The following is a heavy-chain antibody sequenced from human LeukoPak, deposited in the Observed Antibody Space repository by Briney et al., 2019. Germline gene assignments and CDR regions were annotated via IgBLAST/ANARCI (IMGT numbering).Heavy chain of an antibody. Sequence: PSETLSLTCTVSGGSISSYYWSWIRQPPGKGLEWIGYIYYSGSTNYNPSLKSRVTMSVDTSKNQFSLKLSSVTAADTAVYYCARLSNGWYGDFDYWGQGTLVTVSS. CDR2: IYYSGST. J-gene: IGHJ4*02. D-gene: IGHD6-19*01. CDR1: GGSISSYY. CDR3: ARLSNGWYGDFDY. V-gene: IGHV4-59*01.